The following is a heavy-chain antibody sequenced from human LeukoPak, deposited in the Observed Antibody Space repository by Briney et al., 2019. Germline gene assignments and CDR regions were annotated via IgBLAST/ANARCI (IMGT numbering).Heavy chain of an antibody. CDR2: ISAYNGNT. CDR1: GYTFTSCG. D-gene: IGHD3-22*01. J-gene: IGHJ3*02. CDR3: ARTDSSGYYTQHVRPEAFDI. Sequence: EASVKVSCKASGYTFTSCGISWVRQAPGQGLEWMGWISAYNGNTNYAQELQGRVTMTTDTSTSTAYMELRSLRSDDTAVYYCARTDSSGYYTQHVRPEAFDIWGRGTMVTVSS. V-gene: IGHV1-18*01.